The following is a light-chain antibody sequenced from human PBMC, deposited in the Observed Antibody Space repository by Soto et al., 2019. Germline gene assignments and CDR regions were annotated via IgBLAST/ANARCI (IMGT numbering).Light chain of an antibody. CDR3: QSYDSSLSVV. CDR1: SSNIGAGYD. Sequence: QSVLTQRPSVSGAPGQRVTISCTGSSSNIGAGYDVHWYQQLPGTAPQLLIYCNSKRPSGVPDRFSGSKSGTSASLAITGLQAEDEADYYCQSYDSSLSVVFGGGTKLTVL. J-gene: IGLJ2*01. CDR2: CNS. V-gene: IGLV1-40*01.